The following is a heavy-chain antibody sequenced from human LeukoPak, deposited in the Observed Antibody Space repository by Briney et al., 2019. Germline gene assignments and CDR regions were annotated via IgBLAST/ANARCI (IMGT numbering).Heavy chain of an antibody. J-gene: IGHJ5*02. V-gene: IGHV3-30-3*01. D-gene: IGHD6-13*01. CDR1: GFTFSSYA. CDR3: AGGNSSSWTLFGSFDP. Sequence: GGSLRLSCAASGFTFSSYAMHWVRQAPGKGLEWVAVISYDGSNKYYADSVKGRFTISRDNSKNTLYLQMNSLRAEDTAVYYCAGGNSSSWTLFGSFDPWGQGTLVTVSS. CDR2: ISYDGSNK.